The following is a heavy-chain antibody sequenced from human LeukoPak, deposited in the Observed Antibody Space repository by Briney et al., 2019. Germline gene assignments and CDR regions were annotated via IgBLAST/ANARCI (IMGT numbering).Heavy chain of an antibody. CDR1: GCSISSYY. D-gene: IGHD5-24*01. CDR3: AREDRDGYNSRGNWFDP. J-gene: IGHJ5*02. Sequence: SESLSLTCTVSGCSISSYYWTWIRQPPGKRLEWIGYNYNTGSANYNPSFKGRVTLSVDTSKDQFSLKLSSVTAADTAVYYCAREDRDGYNSRGNWFDPWGQGTLVTVSS. CDR2: NYNTGSA. V-gene: IGHV4-59*01.